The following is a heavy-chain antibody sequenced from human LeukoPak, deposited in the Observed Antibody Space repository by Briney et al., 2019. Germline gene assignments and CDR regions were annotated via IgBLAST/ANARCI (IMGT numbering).Heavy chain of an antibody. J-gene: IGHJ5*02. CDR1: GFIFSDYY. D-gene: IGHD6-13*01. CDR2: ISGSGGTM. Sequence: GESLRLSCAASGFIFSDYYMNWLRQAPGKGLEWVSYISGSGGTMYYADSVKGRFTISRDNAKSSLYLQMNSLRAEDTAVYYCARNSPFRSSRGWFDPWGQGTLVIVSS. CDR3: ARNSPFRSSRGWFDP. V-gene: IGHV3-11*01.